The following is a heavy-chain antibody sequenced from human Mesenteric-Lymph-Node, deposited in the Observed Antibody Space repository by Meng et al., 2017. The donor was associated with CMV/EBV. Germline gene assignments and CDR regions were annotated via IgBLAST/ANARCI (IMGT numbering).Heavy chain of an antibody. CDR1: GFTFSSYA. CDR3: AKGGDYGEGYFDY. J-gene: IGHJ4*02. Sequence: GESLKISCAASGFTFSSYAMSWVRQAPGKGLEWVSAISGSGGSTYYADSVKGRFTISRDNSKNTLYLQMNSLRAEDTAVYYCAKGGDYGEGYFDYWGQGTLVTVSS. D-gene: IGHD4-17*01. CDR2: ISGSGGST. V-gene: IGHV3-23*01.